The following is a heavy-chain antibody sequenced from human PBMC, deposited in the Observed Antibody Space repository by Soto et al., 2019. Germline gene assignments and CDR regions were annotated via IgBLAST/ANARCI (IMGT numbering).Heavy chain of an antibody. D-gene: IGHD6-6*01. Sequence: SETLSLTCTVSGGSVSSYHWTWIRQSPGKGLEWIGYIYYNGTTDYNPSLKSRVTISVSTSKRQFSLRLTSVTAADTAVYYCAREFFWRSSSSPTYYYYLDVWGKGTTVTVPS. CDR1: GGSVSSYH. V-gene: IGHV4-59*02. CDR3: AREFFWRSSSSPTYYYYLDV. CDR2: IYYNGTT. J-gene: IGHJ6*03.